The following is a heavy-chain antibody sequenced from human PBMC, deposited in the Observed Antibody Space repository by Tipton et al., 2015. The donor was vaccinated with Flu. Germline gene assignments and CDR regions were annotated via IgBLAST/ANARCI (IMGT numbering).Heavy chain of an antibody. V-gene: IGHV4-39*07. CDR3: ARVWSSFVATASLDY. CDR2: IYYSGST. Sequence: TLSLTCTVSGDSISSSSYYWGWIRQPPGKGLEWIGSIYYSGSTYYNPSLKSRVTISVDTSKNQFSLKLSSVTAADTAVYYCARVWSSFVATASLDYWGRGTLVTVSS. CDR1: GDSISSSSYY. D-gene: IGHD1-1*01. J-gene: IGHJ4*02.